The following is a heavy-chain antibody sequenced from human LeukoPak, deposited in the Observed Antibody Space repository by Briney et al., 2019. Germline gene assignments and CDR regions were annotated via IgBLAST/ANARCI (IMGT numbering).Heavy chain of an antibody. D-gene: IGHD6-19*01. CDR3: ASPLPNSGWYEERDY. CDR1: GFTFSSYA. CDR2: ISYDGSNK. Sequence: GSLRLSCAASGFTFSSYAMHWVRQAPGKGLEWVAVISYDGSNKYYAGSVKGRFTISRDNSKNTLYLQMNSLRAEDTAVYYCASPLPNSGWYEERDYWGQGTLVTVSS. J-gene: IGHJ4*02. V-gene: IGHV3-30*01.